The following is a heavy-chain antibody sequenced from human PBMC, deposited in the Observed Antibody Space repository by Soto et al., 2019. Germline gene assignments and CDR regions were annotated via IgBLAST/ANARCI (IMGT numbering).Heavy chain of an antibody. CDR3: AKGRGTNYYYHMAV. CDR1: GFTFNNYA. V-gene: IGHV3-23*01. J-gene: IGHJ6*03. Sequence: EVQLLESGGGLVQPGGSLRLSCAASGFTFNNYAISWVRQAPGKGLEWVSTITGSGDSAYYADSVKGRFIISRDNSKNTLYMQMHSLGAEDSAIYYCAKGRGTNYYYHMAVWGGGTTVTVSS. D-gene: IGHD1-26*01. CDR2: ITGSGDSA.